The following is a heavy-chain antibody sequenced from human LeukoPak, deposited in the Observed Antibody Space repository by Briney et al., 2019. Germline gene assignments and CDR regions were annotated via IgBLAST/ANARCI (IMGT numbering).Heavy chain of an antibody. CDR1: GFTVSSIH. CDR2: TYTGGNS. V-gene: IGHV3-53*05. J-gene: IGHJ4*01. Sequence: PGGSLRLSCAASGFTVSSIHMVWVRQAPGKGLEWVSVTYTGGNSYYADSVKDRFTISRDNSKNALYLQMTSLRPEDSAVYYCVSPVFINYWGQGTLVTVSS. CDR3: VSPVFINY. D-gene: IGHD1-14*01.